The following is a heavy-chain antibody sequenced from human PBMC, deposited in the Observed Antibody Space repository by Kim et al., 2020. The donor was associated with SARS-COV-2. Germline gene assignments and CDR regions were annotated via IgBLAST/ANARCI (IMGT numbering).Heavy chain of an antibody. V-gene: IGHV5-51*01. Sequence: SYTPSFRGQVTLSVDNSISTAYLQWSSLKASDTAMYYCTREGGIAYNLFDYWGQGTQVTVSS. CDR3: TREGGIAYNLFDY. J-gene: IGHJ4*02. D-gene: IGHD1-1*01.